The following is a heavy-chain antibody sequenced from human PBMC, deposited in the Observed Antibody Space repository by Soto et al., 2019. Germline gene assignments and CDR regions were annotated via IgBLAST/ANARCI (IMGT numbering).Heavy chain of an antibody. CDR1: GFTFSSYW. CDR2: INTDGSTI. Sequence: EVQLVESGGGLVQPGGSLRLSCAASGFTFSSYWMHWVRQAPGKGLVCVSRINTDGSTITYADSVKGRFTISRDNAKSTLYLQMTNLRAEDTAVYFCTSDWRGRLRDAFDIWGQGTMVTVSS. D-gene: IGHD4-17*01. CDR3: TSDWRGRLRDAFDI. V-gene: IGHV3-74*01. J-gene: IGHJ3*02.